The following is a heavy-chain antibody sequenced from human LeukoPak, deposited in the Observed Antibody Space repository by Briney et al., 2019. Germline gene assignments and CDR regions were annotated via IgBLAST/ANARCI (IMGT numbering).Heavy chain of an antibody. V-gene: IGHV3-21*01. CDR3: ARSAIHYGMDV. D-gene: IGHD2-2*01. Sequence: PGGCLRLSCAASGFTFNSYTMNWVRQAPGKGLEWVSSISSSSGYIYYADSVKGRFTISRDNTKNSLYLQMNSLRVEDTAVYYCARSAIHYGMDVWGQGTTVTVSS. CDR2: ISSSSGYI. CDR1: GFTFNSYT. J-gene: IGHJ6*02.